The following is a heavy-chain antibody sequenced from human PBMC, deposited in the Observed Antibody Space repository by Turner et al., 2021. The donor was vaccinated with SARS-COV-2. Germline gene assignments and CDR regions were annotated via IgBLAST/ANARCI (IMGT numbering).Heavy chain of an antibody. V-gene: IGHV3-23*04. Sequence: VQLVESGGGVVQPGRSLRLSCAASGFTFSSYGMHWVRQAPGKGLEWVSTISSSGGTTYYADSVKGRFTISRDNSKNTLYLQMNSLRAGDTALYYCANVGSYFFDYWGPGTLVTVSS. CDR3: ANVGSYFFDY. CDR2: ISSSGGTT. D-gene: IGHD3-10*01. J-gene: IGHJ4*02. CDR1: GFTFSSYG.